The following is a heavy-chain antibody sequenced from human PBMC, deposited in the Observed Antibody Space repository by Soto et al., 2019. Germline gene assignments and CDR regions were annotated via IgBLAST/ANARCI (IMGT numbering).Heavy chain of an antibody. Sequence: EVQLVESGGGLVQPGGSLRLSCAASGFIFSMHWMRWVRQAPGKGLEWVANINENGDAQYYVGSLRGRFTVSRDNTKNALYLEMNDVRVDETAVYDCAREGVGHLGREFEVWGQGTMVTVSS. CDR1: GFIFSMHW. D-gene: IGHD1-26*01. CDR2: INENGDAQ. J-gene: IGHJ3*01. V-gene: IGHV3-7*01. CDR3: AREGVGHLGREFEV.